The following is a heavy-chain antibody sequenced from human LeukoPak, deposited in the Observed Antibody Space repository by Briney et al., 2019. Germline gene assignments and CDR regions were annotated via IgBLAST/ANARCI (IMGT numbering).Heavy chain of an antibody. Sequence: ASVKVSCKASGGTFSSYAISWVRQAPGQGLEWMGWISAYNGNTNYAQKLQGRVTMTTDTSTSTAYMELRSLRSDDMAVYYCAREKYDYGYDYWGQGTLVTVSS. CDR1: GGTFSSYA. CDR3: AREKYDYGYDY. CDR2: ISAYNGNT. D-gene: IGHD4/OR15-4a*01. V-gene: IGHV1-18*03. J-gene: IGHJ4*02.